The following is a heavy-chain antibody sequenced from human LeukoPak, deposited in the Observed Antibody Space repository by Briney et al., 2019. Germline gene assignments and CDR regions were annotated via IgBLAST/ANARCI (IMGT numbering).Heavy chain of an antibody. J-gene: IGHJ6*03. V-gene: IGHV3-73*01. CDR2: IRSKANSYAT. CDR1: GFTFSGSA. D-gene: IGHD3-10*01. Sequence: PGGSLRLSCAASGFTFSGSAMHWVRQASGKGLEWVGRIRSKANSYATAYAASVKGRFTISRDDSKNTAYLQMNSLKTEDTAVYYCTRHHYGSGSYKDYYYYMDVWGKGTTVTISS. CDR3: TRHHYGSGSYKDYYYYMDV.